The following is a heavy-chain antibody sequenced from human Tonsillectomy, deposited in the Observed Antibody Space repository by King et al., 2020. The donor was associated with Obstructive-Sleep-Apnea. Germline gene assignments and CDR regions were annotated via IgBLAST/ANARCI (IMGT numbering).Heavy chain of an antibody. V-gene: IGHV5-51*01. D-gene: IGHD6-13*01. CDR1: GVSFTSYW. J-gene: IGHJ4*02. Sequence: VQLVQSGAEVKKPGESLKISCKGSGVSFTSYWIAWVRQMPGKGLERMGIIYPGDSDTRYSPSFQGQVTISADKSIATAYLQWSRLKASDTAMYYCARQVLAAAGTVSYYFDYWGQGTLVTVSS. CDR2: IYPGDSDT. CDR3: ARQVLAAAGTVSYYFDY.